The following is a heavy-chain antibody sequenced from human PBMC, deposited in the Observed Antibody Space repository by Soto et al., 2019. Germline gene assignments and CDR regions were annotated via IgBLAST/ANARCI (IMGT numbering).Heavy chain of an antibody. CDR3: ARGYSYGYYFDY. D-gene: IGHD5-18*01. J-gene: IGHJ4*02. CDR1: GGSISSGGYY. CDR2: IYYSGTT. V-gene: IGHV4-31*03. Sequence: QVQLQESGPGLVKPSQTLSLTCTVSGGSISSGGYYWSWIRQHPGKGLEWIGYIYYSGTTYYNPSLKSRVTISVDTSKNQFSLKLSSVTAADTAGYYCARGYSYGYYFDYWGQGTLVTVSS.